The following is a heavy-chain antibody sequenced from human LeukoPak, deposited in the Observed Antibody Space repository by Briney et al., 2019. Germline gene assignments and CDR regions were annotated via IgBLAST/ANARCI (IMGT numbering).Heavy chain of an antibody. J-gene: IGHJ6*03. V-gene: IGHV1-2*02. CDR1: RYTFTGYY. CDR3: ARGVTGIYYYYYMDV. Sequence: ASVKVSCKTSRYTFTGYYIHWVRQAPGQGLEWMGWTNPNSGDTNYAQKFQGEVTMTRDTSISTAYMELSRLRSDDTAVYYCARGVTGIYYYYYMDVWGKGTTVTVSS. CDR2: TNPNSGDT. D-gene: IGHD3-10*01.